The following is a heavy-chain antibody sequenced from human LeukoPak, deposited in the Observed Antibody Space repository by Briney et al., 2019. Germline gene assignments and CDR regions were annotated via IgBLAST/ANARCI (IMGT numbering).Heavy chain of an antibody. CDR2: IHTSGTT. V-gene: IGHV4-4*07. J-gene: IGHJ4*02. CDR3: ARVRLSRGLDY. CDR1: GDSISSSY. D-gene: IGHD3/OR15-3a*01. Sequence: SETLSLTCTVSGDSISSSYWGWIRQPAGKGLEWIGRIHTSGTTYHSPSLKSRVTMSVDTSTNQFSLKLTSVTAADTAMYYCARVRLSRGLDYWGQGTLVTVSS.